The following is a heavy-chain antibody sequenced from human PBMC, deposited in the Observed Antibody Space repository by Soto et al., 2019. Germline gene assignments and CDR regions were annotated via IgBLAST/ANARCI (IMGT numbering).Heavy chain of an antibody. CDR1: GVSFSDYS. CDR3: ARSGELLQTFDS. J-gene: IGHJ4*02. CDR2: ITGNSEYK. V-gene: IGHV3-21*06. D-gene: IGHD1-26*01. Sequence: PXGSLQLSCVVSGVSFSDYSMNWVRQAPGKGLEWVSLITGNSEYKYYAGSVKGRFTVSRDNAKNSLYLQMNSLTVEDTAVYYCARSGELLQTFDSWGQGTLVTVSS.